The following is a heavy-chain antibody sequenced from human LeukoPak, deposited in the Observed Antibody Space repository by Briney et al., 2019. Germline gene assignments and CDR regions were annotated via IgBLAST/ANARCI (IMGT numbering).Heavy chain of an antibody. V-gene: IGHV3-23*01. D-gene: IGHD5-18*01. CDR2: ISGSGGST. CDR3: AKNRGYSYGWNYYFDY. Sequence: GGSLRLSCAASGFTFSSYAMSWVRQAPWKGLEWVSAISGSGGSTYYADSVKGRFTISRDNSKNTLYLQMNSLRAEDTAVYYCAKNRGYSYGWNYYFDYWGQGTLVTVSS. CDR1: GFTFSSYA. J-gene: IGHJ4*02.